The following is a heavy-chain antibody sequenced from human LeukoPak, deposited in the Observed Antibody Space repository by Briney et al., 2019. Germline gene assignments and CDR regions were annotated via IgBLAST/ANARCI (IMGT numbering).Heavy chain of an antibody. D-gene: IGHD3-3*01. CDR1: GFTFDDYA. CDR3: ARGNGYDFWSGYRVWFDP. V-gene: IGHV3-43D*03. Sequence: GGSLRLSCAASGFTFDDYAMHWVRQAPGKGLEWVSLISWDGGSTYYADSVKGRFTISRDNSKNSLYLQMNSLRAEDTAVYYCARGNGYDFWSGYRVWFDPWGQGTLVTVSS. J-gene: IGHJ5*02. CDR2: ISWDGGST.